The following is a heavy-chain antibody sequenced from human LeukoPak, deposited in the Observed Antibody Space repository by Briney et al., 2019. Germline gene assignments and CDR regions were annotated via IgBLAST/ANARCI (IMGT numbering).Heavy chain of an antibody. Sequence: GGSLRLSCAASGFTFSSYGMHWVRQAPGKGLEWVAVIWYDGSNKYYADSVKGRFTISRDNSKNTLYLQMNSLRAEDRAVYYCVVSSRHYMDVWGKGTTVSVSS. CDR2: IWYDGSNK. J-gene: IGHJ6*03. V-gene: IGHV3-33*01. D-gene: IGHD4-23*01. CDR3: VVSSRHYMDV. CDR1: GFTFSSYG.